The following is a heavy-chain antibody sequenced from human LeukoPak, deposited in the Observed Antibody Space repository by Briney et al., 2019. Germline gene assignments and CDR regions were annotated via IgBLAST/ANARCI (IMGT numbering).Heavy chain of an antibody. J-gene: IGHJ4*02. CDR1: GGSISSGDYY. Sequence: SETLSLTCTVSGGSISSGDYYWSWIRQPPGKGLEWIGYIYYSGSTYYNPSLKSRVTISVDTSKNQFSLKLSSVTAADTAVYYCARLSTPVPAAGIDYWGQGTLVTVSS. CDR3: ARLSTPVPAAGIDY. V-gene: IGHV4-30-4*01. CDR2: IYYSGST. D-gene: IGHD2-2*01.